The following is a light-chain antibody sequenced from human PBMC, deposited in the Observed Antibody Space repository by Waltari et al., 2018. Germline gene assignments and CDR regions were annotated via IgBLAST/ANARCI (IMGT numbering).Light chain of an antibody. CDR2: DAS. CDR1: QSVSKY. J-gene: IGKJ1*01. CDR3: QKYETLPAT. Sequence: EFVLTQSPGPLSLSPGDRATLSCRASQSVSKYLAWYQQKPGQAPRLLIYDASTRATGIPDRFSGSGWGTDFSLTISRLEPEDFAVYYCQKYETLPATFGQGTKVQMK. V-gene: IGKV3-20*01.